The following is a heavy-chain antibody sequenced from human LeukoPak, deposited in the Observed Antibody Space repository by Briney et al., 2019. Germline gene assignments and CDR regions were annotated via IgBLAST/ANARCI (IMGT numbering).Heavy chain of an antibody. Sequence: PSETLSLTCAVSGYSISSGYYWGWIRQPPGKGLEWIGSIYHSGSTYYNPSLKSRVTISVDTSKNQFSLKLSSVTAADTAVHYCARVWFGYCSGGSCYSSNYYYYMDVWGKGTTVTVSS. V-gene: IGHV4-38-2*01. J-gene: IGHJ6*03. CDR1: GYSISSGYY. CDR3: ARVWFGYCSGGSCYSSNYYYYMDV. D-gene: IGHD2-15*01. CDR2: IYHSGST.